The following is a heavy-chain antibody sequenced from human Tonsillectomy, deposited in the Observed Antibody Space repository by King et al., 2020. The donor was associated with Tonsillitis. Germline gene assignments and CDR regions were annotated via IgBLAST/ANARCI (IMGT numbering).Heavy chain of an antibody. Sequence: QLQESGSGLVKPSQNLSLTCAVSGGSISSYGYSWSWIREPPGKGLEWIGYIYHRGYTYYNPSLKSRVTISIERSKNPFSLKLSSVTAADTAVYYCARTIAARLYFDYWGQGTLVTVSS. V-gene: IGHV4-30-2*01. J-gene: IGHJ4*02. CDR1: GGSISSYGYS. D-gene: IGHD6-6*01. CDR3: ARTIAARLYFDY. CDR2: IYHRGYT.